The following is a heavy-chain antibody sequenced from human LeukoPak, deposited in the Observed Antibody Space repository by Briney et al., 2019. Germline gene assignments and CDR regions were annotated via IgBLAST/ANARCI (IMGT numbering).Heavy chain of an antibody. CDR2: ISSSGTTV. CDR1: GFSFSGYN. CDR3: VMVRGVSFDY. D-gene: IGHD3-10*01. V-gene: IGHV3-48*02. J-gene: IGHJ4*02. Sequence: WGSLRLSCAASGFSFSGYNMNWARQAPGKGLEWVSYISSSGTTVYYADSVKGRFTISRDNAKNSLYLQMNSLRDEDTAVYYCVMVRGVSFDYWGQGTRVTVSS.